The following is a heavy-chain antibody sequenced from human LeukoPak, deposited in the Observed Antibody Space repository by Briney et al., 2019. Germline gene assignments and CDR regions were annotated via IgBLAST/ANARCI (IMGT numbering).Heavy chain of an antibody. CDR3: SKSRYNYDNRGSYYEDY. CDR2: IIPIIGSV. Sequence: SVKVSCKAFGGTFSNCAISWVRQAPGQGLEWMGGIIPIIGSVNYPQKFQGRVTIIADESTRTAYMELRSLRSEDTAVYICSKSRYNYDNRGSYYEDYWGQGTLVMVSS. CDR1: GGTFSNCA. V-gene: IGHV1-69*13. D-gene: IGHD3-22*01. J-gene: IGHJ4*02.